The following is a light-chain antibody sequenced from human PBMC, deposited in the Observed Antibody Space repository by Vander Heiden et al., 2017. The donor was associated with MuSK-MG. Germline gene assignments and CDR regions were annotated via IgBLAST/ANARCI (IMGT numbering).Light chain of an antibody. CDR1: QDISNS. V-gene: IGKV1-27*01. CDR3: QKDNSAPWT. CDR2: AAS. Sequence: DIEMTQSPSSLSASVGDRVTITCRASQDISNSLAWYQQKPGKVPKLLIYAASTLQSGVPSRFSGSGSGTDFTLTISRLQPEDVATYYCQKDNSAPWTFGQGTKMEIK. J-gene: IGKJ1*01.